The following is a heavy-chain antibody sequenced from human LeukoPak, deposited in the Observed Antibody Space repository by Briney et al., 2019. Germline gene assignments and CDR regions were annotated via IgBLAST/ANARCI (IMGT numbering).Heavy chain of an antibody. J-gene: IGHJ3*02. Sequence: ASVKVSCKASGYTFTGYYMHWVRQAPGQGLEWMGWINPNSGGTNYAQKFQGRVTMTRDTSISTAYMELSRLRSDDTAVYYCARDSGYCSGTSCYAFDIWGQGTMVTVSS. D-gene: IGHD2-2*01. CDR2: INPNSGGT. CDR1: GYTFTGYY. CDR3: ARDSGYCSGTSCYAFDI. V-gene: IGHV1-2*02.